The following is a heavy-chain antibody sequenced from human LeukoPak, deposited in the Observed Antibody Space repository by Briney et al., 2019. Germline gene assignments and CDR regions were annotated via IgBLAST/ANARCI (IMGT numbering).Heavy chain of an antibody. CDR3: ARESRSGTSRYYYGMDV. Sequence: SETLSLTCTVSGGSISSCYWSWIRQPAGKGLEWIGRIYTSGSTNYNPSLKSRVTMSVDTSKNQFSLKPSSVTAADTAVYYCARESRSGTSRYYYGMDVWGQGTTVTVSS. V-gene: IGHV4-4*07. D-gene: IGHD2-2*01. CDR2: IYTSGST. J-gene: IGHJ6*02. CDR1: GGSISSCY.